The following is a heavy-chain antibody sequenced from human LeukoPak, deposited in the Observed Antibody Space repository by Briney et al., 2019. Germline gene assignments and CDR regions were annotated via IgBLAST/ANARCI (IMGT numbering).Heavy chain of an antibody. V-gene: IGHV1-69*13. Sequence: SVKVSCKASGGTFSSYAISWVRQAPGQGLEWMGGIIPIFGTANYAQKFQGRVTITADESTSTAYMELSSLRSEDTAVYYCARVVGLTGYSSNWYSGYYYYMDVWGKGTTVTVSS. CDR3: ARVVGLTGYSSNWYSGYYYYMDV. CDR2: IIPIFGTA. J-gene: IGHJ6*03. CDR1: GGTFSSYA. D-gene: IGHD6-13*01.